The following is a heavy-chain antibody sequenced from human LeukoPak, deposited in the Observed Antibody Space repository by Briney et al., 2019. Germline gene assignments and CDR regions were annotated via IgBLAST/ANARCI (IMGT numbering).Heavy chain of an antibody. CDR1: GFTFSTYS. V-gene: IGHV3-48*02. D-gene: IGHD4-23*01. CDR2: IGTSTSTI. CDR3: ARHDYGGNSGDY. J-gene: IGHJ4*02. Sequence: GGSLRLSCAASGFTFSTYSMNWVRQAPGKGLEWVSYIGTSTSTIYYADSVKGRFTISRDNAKNSLYLQMNSLRDEDTAVYYCARHDYGGNSGDYWGQRTLVTVSS.